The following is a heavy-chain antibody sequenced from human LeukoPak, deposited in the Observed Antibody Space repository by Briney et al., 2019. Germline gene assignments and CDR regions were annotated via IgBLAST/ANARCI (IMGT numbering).Heavy chain of an antibody. CDR1: GFTFSNFW. CDR3: ARVGEYDSFDY. V-gene: IGHV3-74*01. CDR2: ISSDGSNT. D-gene: IGHD2/OR15-2a*01. J-gene: IGHJ4*02. Sequence: HSGGSLRLSCAAPGFTFSNFWMYWVRQPPGKGLVWVSRISSDGSNTNYADSVKGRFTISRDNAKNTLYLQMDSLRAEDTAVYYCARVGEYDSFDYWGQGTLVTVSS.